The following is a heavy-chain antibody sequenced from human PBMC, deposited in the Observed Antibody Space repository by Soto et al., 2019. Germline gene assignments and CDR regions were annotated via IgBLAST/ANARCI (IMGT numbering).Heavy chain of an antibody. D-gene: IGHD2-15*01. J-gene: IGHJ5*02. CDR2: LYNAGAT. V-gene: IGHV4-39*01. Sequence: PSETLSLTCTVSGVSIDTRSYSFGWIGQPPGKGLEWIGSLYNAGATHYNSSLKGRVTIFADKSQKHFFLRLTSVTAAETAVFFCEAYCSGTYCYDWFDPWGQGTLVTVSS. CDR3: EAYCSGTYCYDWFDP. CDR1: GVSIDTRSYS.